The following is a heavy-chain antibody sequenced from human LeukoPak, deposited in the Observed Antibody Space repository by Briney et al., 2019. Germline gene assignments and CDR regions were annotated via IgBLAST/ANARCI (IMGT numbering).Heavy chain of an antibody. D-gene: IGHD3-16*01. CDR1: GGSISSYY. V-gene: IGHV4-59*05. J-gene: IGHJ4*02. CDR2: IYYRGSA. CDR3: AILEITRDY. Sequence: SETLSLTCTVSGGSISSYYWSWIRRPPGKGLDWIGSIYYRGSAYYNPSLKSRVTISIDVSKNQFSLRLNSVTAADTAVYYCAILEITRDYWGQGTQVTVSS.